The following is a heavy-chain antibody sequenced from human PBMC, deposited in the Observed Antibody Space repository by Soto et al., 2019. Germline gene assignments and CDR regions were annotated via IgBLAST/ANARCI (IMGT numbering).Heavy chain of an antibody. D-gene: IGHD6-6*01. CDR1: GFTFSSYA. V-gene: IGHV3-23*01. CDR2: ISGSGGST. CDR3: AKIPRRSIAAQWFDP. J-gene: IGHJ5*02. Sequence: GGSLRLSCAASGFTFSSYAMSWVRQAPGKGLEWVSAISGSGGSTYYADSVKGRFTISRDNSKNTLYLQMNSLRAEDTAVYYCAKIPRRSIAAQWFDPWGQGTLVTVSS.